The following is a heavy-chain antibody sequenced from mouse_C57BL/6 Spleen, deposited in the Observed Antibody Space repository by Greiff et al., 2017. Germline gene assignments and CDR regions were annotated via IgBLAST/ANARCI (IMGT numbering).Heavy chain of an antibody. D-gene: IGHD1-1*01. Sequence: EVQLMESGEGLVKPGGSLKLSCAASGFTFSSYAMSWVRQTPEKRLEWVAYISSGGDYIYYADTVKGRFTISRDNARNTLYLQMSSLKSEDTAMYYCTRDGITTGYAMDYWGQGTSVTVSS. CDR1: GFTFSSYA. CDR3: TRDGITTGYAMDY. CDR2: ISSGGDYI. V-gene: IGHV5-9-1*02. J-gene: IGHJ4*01.